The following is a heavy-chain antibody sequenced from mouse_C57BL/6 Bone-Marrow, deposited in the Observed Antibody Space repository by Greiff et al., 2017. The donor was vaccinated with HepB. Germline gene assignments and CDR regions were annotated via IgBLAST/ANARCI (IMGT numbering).Heavy chain of an antibody. CDR2: IYPRSGNT. J-gene: IGHJ2*01. Sequence: VQLQESGAELARPGASVKLSCKASGYTFTSYGISWVKQRTGQGLEWIGEIYPRSGNTYYNEKFKGKATLTADKSSSTAYMELRSLTSEDSAVYFCARRDYYGSGGYWGQGTTLTVSS. CDR3: ARRDYYGSGGY. CDR1: GYTFTSYG. V-gene: IGHV1-81*01. D-gene: IGHD1-1*01.